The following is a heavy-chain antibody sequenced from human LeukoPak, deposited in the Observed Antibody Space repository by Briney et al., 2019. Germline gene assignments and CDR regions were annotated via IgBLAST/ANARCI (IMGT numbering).Heavy chain of an antibody. D-gene: IGHD3-10*02. J-gene: IGHJ6*04. V-gene: IGHV3-48*03. CDR2: ISSSGSTI. Sequence: GGSLRLSCAASGFTFSSYEMNWVRQAPGTGLEWVSYISSSGSTIYYADSVKGRFTISRDNARNSLYLQMNSLRAEDTAVYYCAELGITMIGGVWGKGTTVTISP. CDR1: GFTFSSYE. CDR3: AELGITMIGGV.